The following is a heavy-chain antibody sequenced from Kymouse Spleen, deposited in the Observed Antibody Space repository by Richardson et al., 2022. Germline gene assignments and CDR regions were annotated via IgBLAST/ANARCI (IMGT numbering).Heavy chain of an antibody. D-gene: IGHD6-6*01. J-gene: IGHJ5*02. CDR1: GGSISSYY. Sequence: QVQLQESGPGLVKPSETLSLTCTVSGGSISSYYWSWIRQPPGKGLEWIGYIYYSGSTNYNPSLKSRVTISVDTSKNQFSLKLSSVTAADTAVYYCARDRPARPGWFDPWGQGTLVTVSS. CDR3: ARDRPARPGWFDP. CDR2: IYYSGST. V-gene: IGHV4-59*01.